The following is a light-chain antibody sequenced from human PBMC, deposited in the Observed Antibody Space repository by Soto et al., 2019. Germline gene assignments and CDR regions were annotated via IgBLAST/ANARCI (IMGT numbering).Light chain of an antibody. J-gene: IGLJ1*01. V-gene: IGLV2-18*02. CDR1: SSDVGTYNR. CDR2: EVT. CDR3: TSYTSSSPYV. Sequence: QSVLTQPPSVSGSPGQSVTISCTGTSSDVGTYNRVSWYQQAPGTAPKVIIYEVTNRPSGVPDRFSGSKSGNTASLTISGLQAEDEADYYCTSYTSSSPYVFGTVTKVTVL.